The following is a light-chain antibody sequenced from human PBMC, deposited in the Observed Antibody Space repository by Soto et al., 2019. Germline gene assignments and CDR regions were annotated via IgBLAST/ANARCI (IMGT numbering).Light chain of an antibody. V-gene: IGLV2-8*01. J-gene: IGLJ2*01. CDR1: SSDVGGSNY. CDR2: EVS. Sequence: QSALTQPPSASGSPGQSVTISCTGSSSDVGGSNYVSWYQQHPGKAPKLMIYEVSKRPSGVPDRLSCSKSSNTASLTVSVLQAEDEADYYCSSYGGSNTVVFGGGTKLTVL. CDR3: SSYGGSNTVV.